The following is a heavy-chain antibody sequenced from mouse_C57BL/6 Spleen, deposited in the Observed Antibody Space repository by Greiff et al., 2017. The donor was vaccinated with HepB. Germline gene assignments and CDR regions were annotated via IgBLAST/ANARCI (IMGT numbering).Heavy chain of an antibody. J-gene: IGHJ2*01. Sequence: EVKLVESGGDLVKPGGSLQLSCAASGFTFSSYGMSWVRQTPDKRLAWVATISSGGSYTYYPDSVKGRFTISRDNAKNTLYLQMSSLKSEDTAMYYCARQDYYGSSSNYFDYWGQGTTLTVSS. D-gene: IGHD1-1*01. CDR2: ISSGGSYT. CDR3: ARQDYYGSSSNYFDY. V-gene: IGHV5-6*02. CDR1: GFTFSSYG.